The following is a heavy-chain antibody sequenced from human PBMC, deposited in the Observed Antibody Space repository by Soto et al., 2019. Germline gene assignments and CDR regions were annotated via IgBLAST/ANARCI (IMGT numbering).Heavy chain of an antibody. CDR3: AGHSSGVPGYYYGMDV. D-gene: IGHD3-22*01. J-gene: IGHJ6*02. CDR2: IIPIFDTA. Sequence: SVKVSCKASGGTFSSYAISWVRQAPGQGLEWMGGIIPIFDTADYAQKFQGRVTITADESTNTACMELSSLRSEDTAVYYCAGHSSGVPGYYYGMDVWGQGTTVTVSS. CDR1: GGTFSSYA. V-gene: IGHV1-69*13.